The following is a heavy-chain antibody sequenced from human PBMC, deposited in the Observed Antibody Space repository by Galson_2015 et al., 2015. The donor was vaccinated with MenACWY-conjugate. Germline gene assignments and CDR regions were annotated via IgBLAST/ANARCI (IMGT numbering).Heavy chain of an antibody. CDR3: ARYIFGAAAGTRWFDP. CDR1: GFTFSSYA. Sequence: SLRLSCAASGFTFSSYAMHWVRQAPGKGLEWVAVISYDGSNKYYADSVKGRFTISRDNSKNTLYLQMNSLRAEDTAVYYCARYIFGAAAGTRWFDPWGQGTLVTVSS. D-gene: IGHD6-13*01. CDR2: ISYDGSNK. V-gene: IGHV3-30*04. J-gene: IGHJ5*02.